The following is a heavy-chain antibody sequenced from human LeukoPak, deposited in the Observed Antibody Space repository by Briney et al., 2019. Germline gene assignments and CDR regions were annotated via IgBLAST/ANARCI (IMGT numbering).Heavy chain of an antibody. V-gene: IGHV1-69*04. Sequence: RASVKVSCKASGGTFSSYATSWVRQAPGQGREWMGRIIPILGIANYAQRFQGRVTITADKSASTAYMELSSLRSEDTAVYYCASPWDSSGYHYYGMDVWGQGTAVTVSS. CDR1: GGTFSSYA. D-gene: IGHD3-22*01. J-gene: IGHJ6*02. CDR3: ASPWDSSGYHYYGMDV. CDR2: IIPILGIA.